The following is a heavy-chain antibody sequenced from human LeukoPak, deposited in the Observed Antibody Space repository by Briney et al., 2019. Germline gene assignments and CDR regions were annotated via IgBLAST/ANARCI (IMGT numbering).Heavy chain of an antibody. J-gene: IGHJ4*02. CDR1: GGTFSSYA. CDR3: ARGLSSGYYVDY. Sequence: SVKVSCKASGGTFSSYAISWVRQAPVQGLEWMGRIISILGIANYAQKFQGRVTITADKYTKTAYMELSSLRSEDTGVYYCARGLSSGYYVDYWGQGTMVTVSS. CDR2: IISILGIA. V-gene: IGHV1-69*04. D-gene: IGHD3-22*01.